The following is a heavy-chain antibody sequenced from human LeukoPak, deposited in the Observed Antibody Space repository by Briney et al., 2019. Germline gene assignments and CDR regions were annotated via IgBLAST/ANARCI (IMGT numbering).Heavy chain of an antibody. CDR3: VKAFWSDYYDY. CDR2: FYRVGST. CDR1: GFTVSSNY. Sequence: PGGSLRLSCAASGFTVSSNYLSWVRQAPGKGLEWVSTFYRVGSTCYADSVTGRFTISRDNSKNTLYLQMNRLRAEDTAVYYCVKAFWSDYYDYWGQGTLVTVCS. V-gene: IGHV3-66*01. J-gene: IGHJ4*02. D-gene: IGHD3-3*01.